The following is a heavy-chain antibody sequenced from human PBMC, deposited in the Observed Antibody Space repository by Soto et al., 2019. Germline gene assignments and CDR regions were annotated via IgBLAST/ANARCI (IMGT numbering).Heavy chain of an antibody. CDR2: IYHSGSI. D-gene: IGHD3-10*01. J-gene: IGHJ3*02. V-gene: IGHV4-4*02. CDR3: ASKFGELLADAFDI. Sequence: QVQLQESGPGLVKPSGTLSLTCTVSNASISSRKWWTWVRQTPGKGLEWIGEIYHSGSINHNPSLNSRVTMSVDKSNNQFSLKMTPVTAADTAVYYCASKFGELLADAFDIWGQGTVVTVSS. CDR1: NASISSRKW.